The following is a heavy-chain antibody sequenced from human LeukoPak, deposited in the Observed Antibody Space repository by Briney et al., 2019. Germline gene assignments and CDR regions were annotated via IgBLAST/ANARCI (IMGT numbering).Heavy chain of an antibody. Sequence: GGSLRLSCAASGFTFSSYSMNWVRQAPGKGLEWVSSISSSSSYIYYADSVKGRFTISRDNAKNSLYLQMNSLRAEDTAVYYCAKGHTAMVDLDAFDIWGQGTMVTVSS. J-gene: IGHJ3*02. V-gene: IGHV3-21*04. CDR2: ISSSSSYI. CDR3: AKGHTAMVDLDAFDI. CDR1: GFTFSSYS. D-gene: IGHD5-18*01.